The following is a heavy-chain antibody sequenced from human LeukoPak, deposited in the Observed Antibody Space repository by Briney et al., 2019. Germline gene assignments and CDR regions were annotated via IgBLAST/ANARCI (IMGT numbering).Heavy chain of an antibody. D-gene: IGHD4/OR15-4a*01. CDR1: GFTFSNAW. Sequence: KPGGSLRLSCAASGFTFSNAWMTWVRQAPGKGLEWVGRIKSKIDGGTTDYAAPVKGRFTISRDDSKNTLYLQMNSLKTEDRAVYYCTTLTPSGCWGQGTLVTVSS. CDR2: IKSKIDGGTT. CDR3: TTLTPSGC. J-gene: IGHJ4*02. V-gene: IGHV3-15*01.